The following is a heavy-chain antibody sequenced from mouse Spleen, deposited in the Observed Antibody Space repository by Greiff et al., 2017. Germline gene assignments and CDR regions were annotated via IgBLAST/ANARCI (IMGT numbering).Heavy chain of an antibody. CDR1: GYTFTSYW. V-gene: IGHV1-7*01. J-gene: IGHJ3*01. Sequence: QVHVKQSGAELAKPGASVKLSCKASGYTFTSYWMHWVKQRPGQGLEWIGYINPSSGYTKYNQKFKDKATLTADKSSSTAYMQLSSLTYEDSAVYFLASWAAPPGFAYWGQGTLVTVSA. CDR3: ASWAAPPGFAY. CDR2: INPSSGYT.